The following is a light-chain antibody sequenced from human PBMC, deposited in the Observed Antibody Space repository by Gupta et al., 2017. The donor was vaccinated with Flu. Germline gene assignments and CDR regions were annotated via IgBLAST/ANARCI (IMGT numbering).Light chain of an antibody. J-gene: IGKJ1*01. CDR1: QTIRSY. Sequence: DIQMTQSPASLSASVGDRVTITCRASQTIRSYLNWYQQRPGKAPKLLIYAVSTLHGGVPSRFSGSGSGTDFTLTITRLQPEDFATYYCQQTYRAPSTFGQGTKVEIK. V-gene: IGKV1-39*01. CDR3: QQTYRAPST. CDR2: AVS.